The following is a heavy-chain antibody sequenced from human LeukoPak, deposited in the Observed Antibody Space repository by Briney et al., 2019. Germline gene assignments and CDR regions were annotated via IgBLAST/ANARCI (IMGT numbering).Heavy chain of an antibody. CDR1: GFTFSSYA. V-gene: IGHV3-23*01. CDR2: ISGSGGST. D-gene: IGHD6-19*01. J-gene: IGHJ6*02. Sequence: GGSLRLSCAASGFTFSSYAMSWVRQAPGKGLEWVSAISGSGGSTYYADSVKGRFTISRDNSKNTLYLQMNSLRAEDTAAYYCAKEIAVAGTYYYYGMDVWGQGTTVTVSS. CDR3: AKEIAVAGTYYYYGMDV.